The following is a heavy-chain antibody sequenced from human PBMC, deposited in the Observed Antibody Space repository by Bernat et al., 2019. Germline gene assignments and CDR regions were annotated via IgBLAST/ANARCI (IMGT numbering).Heavy chain of an antibody. V-gene: IGHV4-31*03. Sequence: QVQLQESGPGLVKPSQTLSLTCTVSGGSISSGGYYWSWIRQHPGKGLEWIGYIYYSGSTYYNPSLKSRVTISVDTSKSQFSLKLSSVTAADTAVYYCARGIVATGYYFDYWGQGTLVTVSS. D-gene: IGHD5-12*01. J-gene: IGHJ4*02. CDR2: IYYSGST. CDR1: GGSISSGGYY. CDR3: ARGIVATGYYFDY.